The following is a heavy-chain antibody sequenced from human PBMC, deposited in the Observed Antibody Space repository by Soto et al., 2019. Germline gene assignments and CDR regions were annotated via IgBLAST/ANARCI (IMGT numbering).Heavy chain of an antibody. CDR3: ARGDRGAFDL. V-gene: IGHV3-13*04. CDR2: IGTAGDT. J-gene: IGHJ3*01. CDR1: GFTFSSYD. D-gene: IGHD1-26*01. Sequence: GGSLRLSCAASGFTFSSYDMHWVRQATGKGLEWVSGIGTAGDTNYPGSVKGRFIISRENAKNSLYLQMNRLRPGDTAVYYCARGDRGAFDLWGQGTVVTVSS.